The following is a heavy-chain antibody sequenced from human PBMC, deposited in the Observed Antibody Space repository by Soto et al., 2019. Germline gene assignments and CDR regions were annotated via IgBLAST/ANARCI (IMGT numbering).Heavy chain of an antibody. Sequence: GGSLRLSCAASGFSFRNYAMTRVRQAPGKGLEWVSGLSGSGTMRYYADSVRGRFIISRDNAKNTLFLQMDNLRVEDSAVYYCAKEAEENENVPIPGDNWGQGTPVTVSS. CDR1: GFSFRNYA. CDR2: LSGSGTMR. CDR3: AKEAEENENVPIPGDN. D-gene: IGHD1-1*01. V-gene: IGHV3-23*01. J-gene: IGHJ4*02.